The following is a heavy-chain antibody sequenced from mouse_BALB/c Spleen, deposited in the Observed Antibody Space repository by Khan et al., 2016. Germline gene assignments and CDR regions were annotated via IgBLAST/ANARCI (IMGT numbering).Heavy chain of an antibody. J-gene: IGHJ4*01. CDR2: IAPGSGST. Sequence: DLVKPGASVKLSCKASGYTFTSYWINWIKQRPGQGLEWIGRIAPGSGSTYYNEMFKGKATLTVDTSSSTAYIQLSSLSSEDSSVYFCAREGTVPLMDYWGPGTSVPVSS. V-gene: IGHV1S41*01. CDR3: AREGTVPLMDY. D-gene: IGHD1-1*01. CDR1: GYTFTSYW.